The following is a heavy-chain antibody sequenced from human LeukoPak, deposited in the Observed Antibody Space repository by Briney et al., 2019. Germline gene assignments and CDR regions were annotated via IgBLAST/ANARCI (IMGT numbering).Heavy chain of an antibody. CDR3: AKDLLQTFFFDSSGYYSDAFGM. D-gene: IGHD3-22*01. J-gene: IGHJ3*02. CDR2: ISGSGDNT. V-gene: IGHV3-23*01. Sequence: TGGSLRLSCAASEFTFSNFAMSWVRQAPGKGLEWVSTISGSGDNTYYADSVKGRFTISRDNSKNTLSLHMNTLRAEDTAVYYCAKDLLQTFFFDSSGYYSDAFGMWGQGTMVTVPP. CDR1: EFTFSNFA.